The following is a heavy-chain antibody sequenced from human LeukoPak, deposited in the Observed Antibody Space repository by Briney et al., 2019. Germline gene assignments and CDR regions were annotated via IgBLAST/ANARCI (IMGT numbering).Heavy chain of an antibody. Sequence: QAGGSLRLSCAASAFTFSGYEINWGRQAPGKGLEWVSHISGRGVAIHYSDSVKGRFTISRDNAKNYLYLQMDSLRVECAAVYYCGRDGVPGHTVFDYWGQGTLVIVSS. CDR1: AFTFSGYE. J-gene: IGHJ4*02. CDR2: ISGRGVAI. CDR3: GRDGVPGHTVFDY. D-gene: IGHD2-2*02. V-gene: IGHV3-48*03.